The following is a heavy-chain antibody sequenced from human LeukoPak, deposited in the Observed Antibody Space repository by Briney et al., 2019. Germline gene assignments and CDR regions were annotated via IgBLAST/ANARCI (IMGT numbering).Heavy chain of an antibody. D-gene: IGHD2-15*01. V-gene: IGHV4-61*01. CDR1: GGSVSSGSYY. J-gene: IGHJ4*02. Sequence: KSSETLSLTCTVSGGSVSSGSYYWSWIRQPPGKGLEWIGYIYYSGSTNYNPSLKSRVTISVDTSKNQFSLKLSSVTAADTAVYYCARRGYPTASYFDYWGQGTLVTVSS. CDR2: IYYSGST. CDR3: ARRGYPTASYFDY.